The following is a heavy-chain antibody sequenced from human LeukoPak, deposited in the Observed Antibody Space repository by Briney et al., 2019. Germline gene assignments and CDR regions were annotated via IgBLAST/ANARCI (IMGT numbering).Heavy chain of an antibody. CDR1: GYSFTGYY. D-gene: IGHD3-16*01. CDR3: ARSPPWGSKGYYDY. V-gene: IGHV1-2*02. J-gene: IGHJ4*02. CDR2: INPTSGGT. Sequence: ASVKVSRKASGYSFTGYYIHWVRQAPGQGLEWMGWINPTSGGTNSAQKFQGRVTMTRDTSISTAYMDLISLRSDDTAVYYCARSPPWGSKGYYDYWGQGTLVTVSS.